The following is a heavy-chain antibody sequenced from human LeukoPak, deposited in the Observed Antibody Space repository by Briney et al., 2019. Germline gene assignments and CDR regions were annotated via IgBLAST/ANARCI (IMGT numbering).Heavy chain of an antibody. V-gene: IGHV1-46*01. CDR2: INPSGGST. CDR1: GYTFTSYY. CDR3: ARSLRPGYYYYYGMDV. Sequence: ASVKASCKASGYTFTSYYMHWVRQAPGQGLEWMGLINPSGGSTSYAQKFQGRVTMTRDTSTSTVYMELSSLRSEDTAVYYCARSLRPGYYYYYGMDVWGQGTRSPSP. J-gene: IGHJ6*02.